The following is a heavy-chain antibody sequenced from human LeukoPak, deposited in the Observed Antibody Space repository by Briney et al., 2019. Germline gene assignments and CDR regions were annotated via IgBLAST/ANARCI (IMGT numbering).Heavy chain of an antibody. CDR3: AKANRYYGSGTQEGFDP. J-gene: IGHJ5*02. CDR1: GFTFSSYG. D-gene: IGHD3-10*01. Sequence: GGSLRLSCAASGFTFSSYGMHWVRQAPGKGLEWVAFIRYDGSNKYYADSVKGRFTISRDNSKNTLYLQMNSLRAEDTAVYYCAKANRYYGSGTQEGFDPWGQGTLVTVSS. CDR2: IRYDGSNK. V-gene: IGHV3-30*02.